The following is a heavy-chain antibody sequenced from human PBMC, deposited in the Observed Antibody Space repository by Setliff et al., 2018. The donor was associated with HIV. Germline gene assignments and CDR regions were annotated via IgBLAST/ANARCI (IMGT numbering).Heavy chain of an antibody. D-gene: IGHD1-26*01. CDR3: ASSGSYGY. V-gene: IGHV3-7*01. CDR1: GFTFSSCW. J-gene: IGHJ4*02. Sequence: GGSLRLSCAASGFTFSSCWVTWDRQGPGKGLEWVANIKQDGSEKYYADSVKGRFTISRDNAKNTLYLQMNSLRAEDTAVYYCASSGSYGYWGQGTLVTVSS. CDR2: IKQDGSEK.